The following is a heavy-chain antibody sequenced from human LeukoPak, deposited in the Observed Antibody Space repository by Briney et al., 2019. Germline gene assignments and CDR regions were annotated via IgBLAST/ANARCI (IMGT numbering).Heavy chain of an antibody. D-gene: IGHD6-19*01. Sequence: GGSLRLSCAASGFTFSSYSMNWVRQAPGKGLEWVSYISSSSSTIYYADSVKGRFTISRDNAKNSLYLQMNSLRAEDTAVYYCARDVGVSSGTYWGQGTLVTVSS. V-gene: IGHV3-48*01. CDR3: ARDVGVSSGTY. J-gene: IGHJ4*02. CDR2: ISSSSSTI. CDR1: GFTFSSYS.